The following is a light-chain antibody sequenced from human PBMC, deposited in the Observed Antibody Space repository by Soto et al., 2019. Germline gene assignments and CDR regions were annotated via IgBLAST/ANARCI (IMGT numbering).Light chain of an antibody. Sequence: EIVLTQSPGTLSLSPGERATLSCRASQSVTNNYLAWYQQKTGQTPRLIVYLASSRAPGIPDRFSGSGSGTPFTLTIRRVEPEDFAVYYCQQYGSSPWTFGQGTKVEIK. CDR1: QSVTNNY. CDR3: QQYGSSPWT. CDR2: LAS. J-gene: IGKJ1*01. V-gene: IGKV3-20*01.